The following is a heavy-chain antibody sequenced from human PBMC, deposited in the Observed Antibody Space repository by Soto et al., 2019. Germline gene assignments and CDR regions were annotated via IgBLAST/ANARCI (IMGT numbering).Heavy chain of an antibody. CDR3: AKDGLQVVVVAAPIDYFDY. CDR1: GFTFSSYA. CDR2: ISGSGGST. D-gene: IGHD2-15*01. Sequence: PGGSLRLSCAASGFTFSSYAMSWFRQAPGKGLEWVSAISGSGGSTYYADSVKGRFTISRDNSKNTLYLQMNSLRAEDTAVYYCAKDGLQVVVVAAPIDYFDYWGQGTLVTVSS. J-gene: IGHJ4*02. V-gene: IGHV3-23*01.